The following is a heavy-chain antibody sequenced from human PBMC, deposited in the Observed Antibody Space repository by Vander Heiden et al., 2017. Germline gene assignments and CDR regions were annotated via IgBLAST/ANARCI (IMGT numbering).Heavy chain of an antibody. CDR2: MNPNSGNT. V-gene: IGHV1-8*01. Sequence: QVQLVQSGAEVKKPGASVQVSCTASGYIFTSYDINWVRQATGQGLEWMGWMNPNSGNTGYAQKFQGRVTMTRNTSISTAYMELGSLRSEDTAVYYCARDISSSWSYYYYYGMDVWGQGTTVTVSS. CDR3: ARDISSSWSYYYYYGMDV. J-gene: IGHJ6*02. D-gene: IGHD6-13*01. CDR1: GYIFTSYD.